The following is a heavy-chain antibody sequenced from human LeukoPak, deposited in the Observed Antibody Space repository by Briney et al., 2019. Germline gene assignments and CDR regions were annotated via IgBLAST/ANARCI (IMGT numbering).Heavy chain of an antibody. D-gene: IGHD3-3*02. CDR3: ARGVISTDAFDV. CDR1: GDSISSYY. CDR2: IYYSGST. J-gene: IGHJ3*01. V-gene: IGHV4-59*01. Sequence: SETLSLTCTVAGDSISSYYWSWIRQPPGKGLEWIGYIYYSGSTIYNPSLKSRVTMSLDTSKNQFSLKLRSVTAADTAVYYCARGVISTDAFDVWGQGTMVTVSS.